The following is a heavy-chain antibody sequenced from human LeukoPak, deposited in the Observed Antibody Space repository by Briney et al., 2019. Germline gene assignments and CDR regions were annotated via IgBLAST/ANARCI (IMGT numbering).Heavy chain of an antibody. CDR3: AKEITMIVVVTPDY. V-gene: IGHV3-23*01. CDR2: ISGSGGST. J-gene: IGHJ4*02. D-gene: IGHD3-22*01. Sequence: GGSLRLSCAAAGFTFSSYAMSWVRQAPGKGLEWVSAISGSGGSTYYADSVKGRFTISRDNSKSTLYLQMNSLRAEDTAVYYCAKEITMIVVVTPDYWGQGTLVTVSS. CDR1: GFTFSSYA.